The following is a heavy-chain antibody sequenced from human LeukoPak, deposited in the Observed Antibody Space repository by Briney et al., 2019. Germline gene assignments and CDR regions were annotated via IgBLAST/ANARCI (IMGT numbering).Heavy chain of an antibody. Sequence: PGGSLRLSCAASGFTLTNAWMSWVRQAPGKGLEWVGRVKSKSDGGTTDYAAPVKGRFTISGDDSKSTLYLQMNSLKTEDTALYYCTTDVVRGGYCNWFDPWGQGTLVTVSS. CDR1: GFTLTNAW. J-gene: IGHJ5*02. CDR2: VKSKSDGGTT. CDR3: TTDVVRGGYCNWFDP. D-gene: IGHD3-10*01. V-gene: IGHV3-15*01.